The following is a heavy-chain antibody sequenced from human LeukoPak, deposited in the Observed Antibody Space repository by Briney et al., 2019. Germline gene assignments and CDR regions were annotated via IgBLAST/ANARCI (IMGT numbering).Heavy chain of an antibody. CDR1: GFIFSTYG. CDR3: ARAGYGNFDY. D-gene: IGHD5-12*01. J-gene: IGHJ4*02. Sequence: GGSLRLSCAASGFIFSTYGMHWVRQAPGKGLEWVSSISSSSSYIYYADSVKGRFTISRDNAKNSLYLQMNSLRAEDTAVYYCARAGYGNFDYWGQGTLVTVSS. V-gene: IGHV3-21*01. CDR2: ISSSSSYI.